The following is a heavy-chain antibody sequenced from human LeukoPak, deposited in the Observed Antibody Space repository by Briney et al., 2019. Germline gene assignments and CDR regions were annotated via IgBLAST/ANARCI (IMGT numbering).Heavy chain of an antibody. CDR1: GGSISRGDYY. J-gene: IGHJ5*02. Sequence: PSQTLSLTCTVSGGSISRGDYYWSWIRQPPGKGLEWIGYIYYSGSTYYNPSLKSRVTISVDTSKNQFSLKLSSVTAADTAVYYCARTSDSNWFDPWGQGTLVTVSS. CDR2: IYYSGST. V-gene: IGHV4-30-4*01. D-gene: IGHD2-21*02. CDR3: ARTSDSNWFDP.